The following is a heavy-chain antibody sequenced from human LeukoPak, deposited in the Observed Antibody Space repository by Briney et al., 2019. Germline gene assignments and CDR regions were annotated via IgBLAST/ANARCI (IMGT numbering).Heavy chain of an antibody. CDR1: EYTFTSYD. V-gene: IGHV1-8*01. J-gene: IGHJ5*02. CDR2: MNPNSGNT. CDR3: ARKNYCSGGSCYSRGWFDP. D-gene: IGHD2-15*01. Sequence: ASVKVSCKASEYTFTSYDINWVRQATGQGLEWMGWMNPNSGNTVYAQKFQGRVTITRDTSISTAYMELSSLRSEDTAMYYCARKNYCSGGSCYSRGWFDPWGQGTLVTVSP.